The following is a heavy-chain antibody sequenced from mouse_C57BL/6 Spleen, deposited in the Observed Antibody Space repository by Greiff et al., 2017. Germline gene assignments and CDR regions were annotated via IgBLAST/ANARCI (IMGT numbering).Heavy chain of an antibody. CDR2: INPSSGYT. CDR1: GYTFTSYW. V-gene: IGHV1-7*01. CDR3: ARELTGYFDY. J-gene: IGHJ2*01. Sequence: QVQLQQSGAELAKPGASVKLSCKASGYTFTSYWMHWVKQRPGQGLEWIGHINPSSGYTNYNQKFKDKATLTADKSSSTAYMQLSRLTYEDSAVYYCARELTGYFDYWGQGTTLTVSS.